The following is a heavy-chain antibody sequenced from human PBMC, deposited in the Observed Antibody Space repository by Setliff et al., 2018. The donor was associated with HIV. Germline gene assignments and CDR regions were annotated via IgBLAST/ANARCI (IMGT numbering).Heavy chain of an antibody. D-gene: IGHD3-16*01. J-gene: IGHJ4*02. CDR1: GYTFPDYY. V-gene: IGHV1-69-2*01. Sequence: ASVKVSCKVSGYTFPDYYMQWVRQAPGKGLEWMGLIDPDRGEAVYAEKFQGRVAITADRSKDIAYMKLSSLRSEDTAMYYCAWGTQRPIDSWGQGTLVTVSS. CDR3: AWGTQRPIDS. CDR2: IDPDRGEA.